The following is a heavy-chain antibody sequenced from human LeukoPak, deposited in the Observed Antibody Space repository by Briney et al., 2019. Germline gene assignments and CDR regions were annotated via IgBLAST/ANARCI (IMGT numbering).Heavy chain of an antibody. J-gene: IGHJ4*02. Sequence: SVKVSCKASGGTFSSHAISWVRQAPGQGLEWMGGIIPIFGTANYAQKFQGRVTITADESTSTAYMELSSLRSEDTAVYYCARDLYDSSGYYVWGQGTLVTVSS. CDR2: IIPIFGTA. CDR3: ARDLYDSSGYYV. D-gene: IGHD3-22*01. CDR1: GGTFSSHA. V-gene: IGHV1-69*13.